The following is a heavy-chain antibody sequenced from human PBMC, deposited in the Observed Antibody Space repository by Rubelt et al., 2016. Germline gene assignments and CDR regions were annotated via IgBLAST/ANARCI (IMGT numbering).Heavy chain of an antibody. V-gene: IGHV4-39*07. J-gene: IGHJ4*02. Sequence: QVQLQESGPGLVKPSETLALTCTVSGASISGSRTPWSWIRQTPGKGLEWIGHIYDSGSAFSTASLKSRVTISINAPRNQFSLKLNSATAADTGVYYCARGTTTQTTGDQWGQGSLVIVSS. D-gene: IGHD4-17*01. CDR3: ARGTTTQTTGDQ. CDR1: GASISGSRTP. CDR2: IYDSGSA.